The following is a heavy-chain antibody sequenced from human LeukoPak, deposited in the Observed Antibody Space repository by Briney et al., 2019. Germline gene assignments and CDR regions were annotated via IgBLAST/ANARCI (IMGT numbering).Heavy chain of an antibody. CDR2: ISSSGSSI. V-gene: IGHV3-48*03. CDR3: AIHAYRGY. J-gene: IGHJ4*02. Sequence: PGRSLRLSCAASGFTFSSYEMNWVRQAPGKGLEWVSYISSSGSSIYYADSVKGRFTISRDNAKNSLYLQMNSLRAEDTAVYYCAIHAYRGYWGQGTLVTVSS. CDR1: GFTFSSYE.